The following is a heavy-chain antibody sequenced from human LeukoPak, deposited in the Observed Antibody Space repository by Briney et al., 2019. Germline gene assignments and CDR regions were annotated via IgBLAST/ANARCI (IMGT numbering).Heavy chain of an antibody. V-gene: IGHV3-30*03. D-gene: IGHD3-16*01. CDR1: GFTFSSYW. CDR2: ISYDGSNK. Sequence: GGSLRLSCAASGFTFSSYWMHWVRQAPGKGLEWVAVISYDGSNKYYADSVKGRFTISRDNSKNTLYLQMNSLRAEDTAVYYCAREGHDTWGGLNLDYWGQGTLVTVSS. CDR3: AREGHDTWGGLNLDY. J-gene: IGHJ4*02.